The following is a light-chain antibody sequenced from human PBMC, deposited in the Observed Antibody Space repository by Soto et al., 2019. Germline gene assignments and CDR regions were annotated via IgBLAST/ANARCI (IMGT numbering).Light chain of an antibody. CDR2: YDS. V-gene: IGLV3-21*04. Sequence: VLTQPPSVSVAPGKTARITCGGNNIGSKSVYWYQQKPGQAPVLVIYYDSDRPSGIPERFSGSNSGNTATLTISRVEAGDEADYYCQVWDSSSDLVVFGGGTKVTVL. CDR3: QVWDSSSDLVV. CDR1: NIGSKS. J-gene: IGLJ2*01.